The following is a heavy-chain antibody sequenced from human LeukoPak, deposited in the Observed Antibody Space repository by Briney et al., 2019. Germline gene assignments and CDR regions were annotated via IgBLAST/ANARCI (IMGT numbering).Heavy chain of an antibody. D-gene: IGHD5-18*01. V-gene: IGHV3-21*01. Sequence: GGSLRLSCEASGFTFNFYSMDWVRQAPGKGLEWVSSISSSGSHLHYADSVKGRFTISRDNAKDSLFLQMNSLRAEDTAVYYCARHDAFSYGKPAGRQYYYYMDVWGKGTTVTVS. CDR3: ARHDAFSYGKPAGRQYYYYMDV. CDR2: ISSSGSHL. J-gene: IGHJ6*03. CDR1: GFTFNFYS.